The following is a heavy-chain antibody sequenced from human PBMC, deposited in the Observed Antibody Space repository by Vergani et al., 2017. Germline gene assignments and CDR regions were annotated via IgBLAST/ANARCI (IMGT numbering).Heavy chain of an antibody. CDR2: IWYDGSNK. Sequence: QVQLVESGGGVVQPGRSLRLSCAASGFTFSSYGMHWVRQAPGKGLEWVAVIWYDGSNKYYADSVKGRFTISRDNSKNTLYLQMNSLRAEDTAVYYCVREQDPRGAFDIWGQGTMVTVSS. V-gene: IGHV3-33*01. J-gene: IGHJ3*02. CDR1: GFTFSSYG. CDR3: VREQDPRGAFDI.